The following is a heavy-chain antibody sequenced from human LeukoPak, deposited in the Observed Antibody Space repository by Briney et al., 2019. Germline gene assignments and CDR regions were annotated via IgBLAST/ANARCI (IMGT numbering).Heavy chain of an antibody. D-gene: IGHD3-10*01. CDR3: ATNIDGSGSSYAYYGMDV. CDR2: ISTSGSTI. Sequence: QSGGSLRLSCAASGFAFSSYEMNWVRQAPGKGLEWVSYISTSGSTIHYGDSVKGRFTFSRDNSKNTLYLQMNALRAADTAVYYCATNIDGSGSSYAYYGMDVWGQGTTVTVSS. J-gene: IGHJ6*02. V-gene: IGHV3-48*03. CDR1: GFAFSSYE.